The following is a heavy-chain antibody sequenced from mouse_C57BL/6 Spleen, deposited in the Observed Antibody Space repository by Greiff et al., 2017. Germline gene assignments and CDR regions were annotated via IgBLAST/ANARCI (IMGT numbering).Heavy chain of an antibody. J-gene: IGHJ4*01. CDR1: GYTFTTYT. V-gene: IGHV1-18*01. CDR3: ARNYAMDY. Sequence: VQLQQSGPELVKPGASVKIPCKASGYTFTTYTMAWVKQSHGKSLEGIGDINPTIGGTIYNQKFKGKATLTVDKSSSTAYMELRSLTSEDTAVYYCARNYAMDYWGQGTSVTVSS. CDR2: INPTIGGT.